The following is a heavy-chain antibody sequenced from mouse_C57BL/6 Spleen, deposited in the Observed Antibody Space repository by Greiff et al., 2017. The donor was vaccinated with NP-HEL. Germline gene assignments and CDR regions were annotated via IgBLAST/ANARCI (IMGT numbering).Heavy chain of an antibody. CDR2: IYPGSGST. J-gene: IGHJ4*01. CDR3: ARDGYYVGYYAMDY. CDR1: GYTFTSYW. V-gene: IGHV1-55*01. D-gene: IGHD2-3*01. Sequence: QVQLQQPGAELVKPGASVKMSCKASGYTFTSYWITWVKQRPGQGLEWIGDIYPGSGSTNYNEKFKSKATLTVDTSSSTAYMQLSSLTSEDSAVYYCARDGYYVGYYAMDYWGQGTSVTVSS.